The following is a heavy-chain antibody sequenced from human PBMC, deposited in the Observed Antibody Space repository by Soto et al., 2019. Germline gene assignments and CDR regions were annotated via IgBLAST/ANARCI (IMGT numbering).Heavy chain of an antibody. Sequence: SETLSLTCTVSCGSISSSSYYWGWIRQPPGKGLEWIGSIYYSGSTYYNPSLKSRVTISVDTSKNQFSLKLSSVTAADTAVYYCASGRDGYNSGAFDIWGQGTMVTVSS. J-gene: IGHJ3*02. CDR1: CGSISSSSYY. V-gene: IGHV4-39*01. CDR2: IYYSGST. CDR3: ASGRDGYNSGAFDI. D-gene: IGHD5-12*01.